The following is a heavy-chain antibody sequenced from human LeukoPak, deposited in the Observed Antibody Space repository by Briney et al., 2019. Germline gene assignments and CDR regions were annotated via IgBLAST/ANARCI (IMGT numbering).Heavy chain of an antibody. Sequence: RASVKVSCKASGYTFTGYYMHWVRQAPGQGLEWMGWINPNSGGTNYAQKFQGRVTMTRDTSISTAYMELSRLRSDDTAVYYCARGGRRGVVPAAILVNAVAGLNVNFDYWGQGTLVTVSS. CDR3: ARGGRRGVVPAAILVNAVAGLNVNFDY. V-gene: IGHV1-2*02. J-gene: IGHJ4*02. CDR2: INPNSGGT. D-gene: IGHD2-2*01. CDR1: GYTFTGYY.